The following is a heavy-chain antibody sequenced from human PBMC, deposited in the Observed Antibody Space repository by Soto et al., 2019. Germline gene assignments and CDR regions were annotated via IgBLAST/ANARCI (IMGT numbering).Heavy chain of an antibody. CDR2: ISASGGRP. CDR1: GFTFRSYT. V-gene: IGHV3-23*01. J-gene: IGHJ5*01. CDR3: AKARCSTTDCSVPDS. Sequence: GGSLRLSCAASGFTFRSYTMSWVRQAPGKGLEWISSISASGGRPSYADSVQGRFIISRDNPMNTVYLQMSSLRAEDTARYFCAKARCSTTDCSVPDSWGQGTLVTVS. D-gene: IGHD1-1*01.